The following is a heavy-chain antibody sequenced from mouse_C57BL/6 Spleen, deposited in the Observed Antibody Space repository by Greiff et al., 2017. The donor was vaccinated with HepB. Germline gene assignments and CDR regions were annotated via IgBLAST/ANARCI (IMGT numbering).Heavy chain of an antibody. J-gene: IGHJ1*03. V-gene: IGHV1-18*01. CDR2: INPNNGGT. CDR3: ARGMITKGCWYFDV. CDR1: GYTFTDYN. Sequence: VQLQQSGPELVKPGASVKIPCKASGYTFTDYNMDWVKQSHGKSLEWIGDINPNNGGTIYNQKFKGKATLTVDKSSSTAYMELRSLTSEDTAVYYCARGMITKGCWYFDVWGTGTTVTVSS. D-gene: IGHD2-4*01.